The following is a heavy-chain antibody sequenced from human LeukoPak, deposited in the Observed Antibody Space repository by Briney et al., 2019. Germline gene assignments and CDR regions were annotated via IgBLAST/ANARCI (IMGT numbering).Heavy chain of an antibody. V-gene: IGHV3-30-3*01. Sequence: PGGSLRLSCVASGFSLRGYAMHWVRQAPGKGGLEWVTMISYDGRDQYYADSVKGRFTIPRDDSKNTLFLQMNSLRVEDTAMYHCARIGLGVSFGSGFDYWGQGTLVTVTS. CDR2: ISYDGRDQ. CDR1: GFSLRGYA. D-gene: IGHD3-10*01. J-gene: IGHJ4*02. CDR3: ARIGLGVSFGSGFDY.